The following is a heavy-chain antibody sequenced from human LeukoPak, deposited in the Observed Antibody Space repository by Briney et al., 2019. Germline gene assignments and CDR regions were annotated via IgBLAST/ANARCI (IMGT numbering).Heavy chain of an antibody. CDR1: GYTFTGYY. CDR2: INPNSGGT. J-gene: IGHJ5*02. V-gene: IGHV1-2*02. CDR3: AGGYGGNSRSWFDP. D-gene: IGHD4-23*01. Sequence: GASVKVSCKASGYTFTGYYMHWVRQAPGQGLEWMGWINPNSGGTNYAQKFQGRVTVTRDTSISTAYMELSRLRSDDTAVYYCAGGYGGNSRSWFDPWGQGTLVTVSS.